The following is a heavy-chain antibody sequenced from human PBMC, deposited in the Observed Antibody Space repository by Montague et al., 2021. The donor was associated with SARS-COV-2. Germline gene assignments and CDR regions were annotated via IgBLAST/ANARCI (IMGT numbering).Heavy chain of an antibody. J-gene: IGHJ4*02. CDR1: GFTFSSYA. CDR3: ARDLVGWAYYSDY. D-gene: IGHD3-9*01. Sequence: SLRLSCAASGFTFSSYAMHWVRQAPGKGLEWVAVISYDGSNKYYADSVKGRFTISRDNSKNTLYLQMNSLRAEDTAVYYCARDLVGWAYYSDYWGQGTLVTVSS. CDR2: ISYDGSNK. V-gene: IGHV3-30-3*01.